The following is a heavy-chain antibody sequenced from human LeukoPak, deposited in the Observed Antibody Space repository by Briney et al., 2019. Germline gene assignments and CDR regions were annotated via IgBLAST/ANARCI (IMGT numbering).Heavy chain of an antibody. CDR3: ARVSDFWSGPNYFDY. CDR2: ISRSGGNT. D-gene: IGHD3-3*01. Sequence: GGSLRLSCAASGLTFSSYAMSWVRQAPGKGLEWVSAISRSGGNTYYADSVKGRFTISRDNAKNSLYLQMNSLRAEDTAVYYCARVSDFWSGPNYFDYWGQGTLVTVSS. J-gene: IGHJ4*02. V-gene: IGHV3-21*01. CDR1: GLTFSSYA.